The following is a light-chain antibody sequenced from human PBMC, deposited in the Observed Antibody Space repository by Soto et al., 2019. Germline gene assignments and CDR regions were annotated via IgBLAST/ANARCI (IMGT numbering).Light chain of an antibody. CDR3: QESATSRWA. V-gene: IGKV1-39*01. CDR2: AAS. CDR1: QNITNF. Sequence: DIQMTQSPFSLSASVGDRVTLACRASQNITNFLNWYQHNPRKAPDRLIFAASHLQSGVSSRFSGSGSGTDFTFTISSLHPEDFATFYCQESATSRWAFGQGAKGEIK. J-gene: IGKJ1*01.